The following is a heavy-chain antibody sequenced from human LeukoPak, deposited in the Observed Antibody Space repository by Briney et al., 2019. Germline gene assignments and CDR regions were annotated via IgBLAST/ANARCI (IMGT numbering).Heavy chain of an antibody. J-gene: IGHJ4*02. D-gene: IGHD1-7*01. Sequence: ASVKVSCKASGGTFSSYAISWVRQAPGQGLEWMGGVIPIFGTANYAQKFQGRVTITTDESTSTAYMELSSLRSEDTAVYYCARGGLELRSLDYWGQGTLVTVSS. CDR2: VIPIFGTA. CDR3: ARGGLELRSLDY. CDR1: GGTFSSYA. V-gene: IGHV1-69*05.